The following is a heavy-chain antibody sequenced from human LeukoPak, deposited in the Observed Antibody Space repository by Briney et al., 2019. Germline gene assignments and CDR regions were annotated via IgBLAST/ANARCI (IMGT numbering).Heavy chain of an antibody. CDR3: AKDRSLTLPTFERSGYYYY. V-gene: IGHV3-30*02. J-gene: IGHJ4*02. CDR1: GFTFRTYG. D-gene: IGHD3-22*01. Sequence: GGSLRLSCAASGFTFRTYGMHWVRQAPGKGLEWVAFMRYDGSNEYYADSVKGRFTISRDNSKNTLYLQMNSLRAEDTAVYYCAKDRSLTLPTFERSGYYYYWGQGTLVTVSS. CDR2: MRYDGSNE.